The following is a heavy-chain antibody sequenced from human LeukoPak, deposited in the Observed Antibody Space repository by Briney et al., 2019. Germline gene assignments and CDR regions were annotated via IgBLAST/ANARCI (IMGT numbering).Heavy chain of an antibody. J-gene: IGHJ3*02. CDR1: GFSFSSYN. CDR3: ARSRGDGDYLFNAFDI. Sequence: GGSLRLSCAASGFSFSSYNLNWVRQAPGKGLEWVSSLSTSSSYIYYADSVKGRFTVSRDNARNSLELQMNSLRAEDTAVYYCARSRGDGDYLFNAFDIWGQGTMVTASS. CDR2: LSTSSSYI. D-gene: IGHD4-17*01. V-gene: IGHV3-21*01.